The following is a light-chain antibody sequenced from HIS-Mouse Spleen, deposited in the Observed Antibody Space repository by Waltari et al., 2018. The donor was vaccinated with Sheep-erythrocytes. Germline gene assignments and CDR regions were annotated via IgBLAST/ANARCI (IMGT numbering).Light chain of an antibody. Sequence: QSALTQPRSVSGSPGQSVTISCTGTTSDVGGYNYVSWYQQQPGKAPKLMVFDASKRPSRVPVRFSGSKSGNTASLTISGLQAEDEADYYCCSYAGSYNHVFATGTKVTVL. CDR3: CSYAGSYNHV. CDR1: TSDVGGYNY. J-gene: IGLJ1*01. V-gene: IGLV2-11*01. CDR2: DAS.